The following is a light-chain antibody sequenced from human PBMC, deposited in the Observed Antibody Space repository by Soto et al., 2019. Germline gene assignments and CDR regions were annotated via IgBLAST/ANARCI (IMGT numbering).Light chain of an antibody. CDR3: SSYRSSMTLV. CDR1: SSDLGAYNY. CDR2: DVS. Sequence: QSALAQPASVSGSHGQSITISCTGSSSDLGAYNYVSWYQQHPDKAPKLMIFDVSIRPSGVSHRFSGSKSGRTASLTISGLQAEDEADYYCSSYRSSMTLVFGGGTKLTVL. V-gene: IGLV2-14*03. J-gene: IGLJ3*02.